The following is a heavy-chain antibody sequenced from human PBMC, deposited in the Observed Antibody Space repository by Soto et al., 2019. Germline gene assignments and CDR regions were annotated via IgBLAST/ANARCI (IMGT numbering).Heavy chain of an antibody. CDR2: IYYSGST. CDR1: GGSISSYY. Sequence: SETLSLTCTVSGGSISSYYWSWIRQPPGKGLEWIGYIYYSGSTNYNPSLKSRVTISVDTSKNQFSLKLTSVTAADTAVYYCARPGERTIRPLTWFATW. V-gene: IGHV4-59*01. D-gene: IGHD7-27*01. J-gene: IGHJ5*01. CDR3: ARPGERTIRPLTWFAT.